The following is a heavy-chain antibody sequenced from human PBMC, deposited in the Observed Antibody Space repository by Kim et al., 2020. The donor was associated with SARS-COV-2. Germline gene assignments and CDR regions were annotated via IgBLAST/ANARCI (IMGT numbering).Heavy chain of an antibody. CDR2: ISSSSSYI. V-gene: IGHV3-21*01. CDR3: ARGRYSYGYHYYYYGMDV. CDR1: GFTFSSYS. J-gene: IGHJ6*02. Sequence: GGSLRLSCAASGFTFSSYSMNWVRQAPGKGLEWVSSISSSSSYIYYADSVKGRFTISRDNTKNSLYLQMNSLRAEDTAVYYCARGRYSYGYHYYYYGMDVWGQGTTVTVSS. D-gene: IGHD5-18*01.